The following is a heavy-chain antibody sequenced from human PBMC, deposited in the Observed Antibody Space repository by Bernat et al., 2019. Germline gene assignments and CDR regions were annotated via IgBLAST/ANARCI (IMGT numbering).Heavy chain of an antibody. Sequence: QVQLQESGPGLVKPSQTLSLTCTVSGGSISSGGYYLSWIRQHPGKGLEWIGYIFYSGSTYYNPSLKSRLTISVDTSNNQFSLKLGSVTAADTAVYYCAGTPTPPIYDSSGYFDYWGQGTLVTVSS. J-gene: IGHJ4*02. V-gene: IGHV4-31*03. CDR1: GGSISSGGYY. CDR2: IFYSGST. D-gene: IGHD3-22*01. CDR3: AGTPTPPIYDSSGYFDY.